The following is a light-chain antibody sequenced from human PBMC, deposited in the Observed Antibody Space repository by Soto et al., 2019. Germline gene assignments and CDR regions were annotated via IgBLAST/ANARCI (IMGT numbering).Light chain of an antibody. V-gene: IGKV2-28*01. CDR2: LGS. CDR1: QSLLHSNGYNY. J-gene: IGKJ5*01. CDR3: MQALQTPPT. Sequence: DIVITQSPLSLPVTPGEPASISCRSSQSLLHSNGYNYLDWYLQKPGQSPQLLIYLGSNRASGVPDRFSGSGSDTDFTLKISRVEAEDVGVYYCMQALQTPPTFGQGTRLEIK.